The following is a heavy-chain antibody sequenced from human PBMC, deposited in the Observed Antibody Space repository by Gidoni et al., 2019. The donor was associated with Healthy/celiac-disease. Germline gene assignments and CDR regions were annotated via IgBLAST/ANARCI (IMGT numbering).Heavy chain of an antibody. V-gene: IGHV4-38-2*02. CDR3: ARDLAGRLDAFDI. CDR2: IYHSGST. D-gene: IGHD6-19*01. Sequence: QVQLQESGPGLVKPSATLSHTCAVSGYSISSGYYWGWIRQPPGKGLEWIGSIYHSGSTYYNPSLKSRVTISVDTSKNQFSLKLSSVTAADTAVYYCARDLAGRLDAFDIWGQGTMVTVSS. J-gene: IGHJ3*02. CDR1: GYSISSGYY.